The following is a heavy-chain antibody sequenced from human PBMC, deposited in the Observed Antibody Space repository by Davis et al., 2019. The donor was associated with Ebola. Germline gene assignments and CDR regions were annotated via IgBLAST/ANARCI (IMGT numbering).Heavy chain of an antibody. CDR3: ARVPGFWSGYYAARSV. J-gene: IGHJ6*02. Sequence: SETLSLTCAISGDSVSSNSAAWNWIRQSPSRGLEWLGRTYYRSKWYNDYAVSVKSRITINPDTSKNQFSLKLSSVTAADTAVYYCARVPGFWSGYYAARSVWGQGTTVTVSS. CDR2: TYYRSKWYN. V-gene: IGHV6-1*01. CDR1: GDSVSSNSAA. D-gene: IGHD3-3*01.